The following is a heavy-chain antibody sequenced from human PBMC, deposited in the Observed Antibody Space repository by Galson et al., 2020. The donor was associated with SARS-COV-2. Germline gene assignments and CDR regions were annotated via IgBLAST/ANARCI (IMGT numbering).Heavy chain of an antibody. Sequence: GGSLRLSCAASGFTFSSYAMSWVRQAPGKGLEWVSAISGSGGSTYYADSVKGRFTISRDNSKNTLYLQMNSLRAEDTAVYYCAKGSRGRGSYTPAALAPSKAENDAFDIWGQGTMVTVSS. CDR1: GFTFSSYA. J-gene: IGHJ3*02. D-gene: IGHD1-26*01. CDR3: AKGSRGRGSYTPAALAPSKAENDAFDI. V-gene: IGHV3-23*01. CDR2: ISGSGGST.